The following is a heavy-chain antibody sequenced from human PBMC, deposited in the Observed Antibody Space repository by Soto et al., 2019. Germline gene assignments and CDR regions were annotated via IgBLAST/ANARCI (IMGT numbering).Heavy chain of an antibody. CDR2: IYYSGST. CDR3: ARDRKYPLLDGVSYYYYGMDV. Sequence: PSETLSLTCTVSGGSVSSGSYYWSWIRQPPGKGLEWIGYIYYSGSTNYNPSLKSRVTISVDTSKNQFSLKLSSVTAADTAVYYCARDRKYPLLDGVSYYYYGMDVWGQGTTVTVSS. V-gene: IGHV4-61*01. CDR1: GGSVSSGSYY. J-gene: IGHJ6*02. D-gene: IGHD2-2*01.